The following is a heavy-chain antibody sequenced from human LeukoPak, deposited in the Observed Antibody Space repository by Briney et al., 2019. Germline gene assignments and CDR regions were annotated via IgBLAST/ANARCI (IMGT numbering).Heavy chain of an antibody. D-gene: IGHD2/OR15-2a*01. V-gene: IGHV4-34*01. Sequence: SETLSLTCAVYGGTFSGYYWSWIRQPPGKGLEWIGEINHSGSTNYNPPLKSRVTISVDTSKNQFSLKLSSVTAADTAVYYCARGIIDGGDGYCDYWGQGTRVTVSS. CDR2: INHSGST. J-gene: IGHJ4*02. CDR3: ARGIIDGGDGYCDY. CDR1: GGTFSGYY.